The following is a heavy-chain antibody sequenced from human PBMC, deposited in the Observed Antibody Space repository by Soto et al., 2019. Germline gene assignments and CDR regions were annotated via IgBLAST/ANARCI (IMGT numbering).Heavy chain of an antibody. CDR2: ISGSGGRT. V-gene: IGHV3-23*01. J-gene: IGHJ4*02. Sequence: GGSLRLPCSAAAFTLSTTPTSWVRPAPGKGLEWVSAISGSGGRTFYAVSVKGRFTISRDNSKNTLYLQMNSLRAEDTAVYYCAKISVAVAGPNYWGQGTLVTVSS. CDR1: AFTLSTTP. CDR3: AKISVAVAGPNY. D-gene: IGHD6-19*01.